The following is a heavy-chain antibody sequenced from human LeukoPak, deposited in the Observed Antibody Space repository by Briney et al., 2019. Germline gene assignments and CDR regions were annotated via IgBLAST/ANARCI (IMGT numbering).Heavy chain of an antibody. V-gene: IGHV3-30-3*01. CDR3: ARDWERGYSYDPAGY. J-gene: IGHJ4*02. CDR2: ISYDGSNK. Sequence: GGSLRLSCAASGSTFSSYWMSWVRQAPGKGLEWVAVISYDGSNKYYADSVKGRFTISRDNSKNTLYLQMNSLRAEDTAVYYCARDWERGYSYDPAGYWGQGTLVTVSS. CDR1: GSTFSSYW. D-gene: IGHD5-18*01.